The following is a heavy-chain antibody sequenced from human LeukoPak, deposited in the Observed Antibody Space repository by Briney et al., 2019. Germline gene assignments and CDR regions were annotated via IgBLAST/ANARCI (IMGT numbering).Heavy chain of an antibody. CDR3: ARGVVVAPRSAFDI. J-gene: IGHJ3*02. Sequence: GGSLGLSCAASGFTFSSYWITWVRQAPGKGLEWVANINQDGSEKCYVDSVKGRFTISRDNAKNSLSLQMNSLRVEDTAVYYCARGVVVAPRSAFDIWGQGTMVTVSS. CDR2: INQDGSEK. V-gene: IGHV3-7*01. CDR1: GFTFSSYW. D-gene: IGHD2-2*01.